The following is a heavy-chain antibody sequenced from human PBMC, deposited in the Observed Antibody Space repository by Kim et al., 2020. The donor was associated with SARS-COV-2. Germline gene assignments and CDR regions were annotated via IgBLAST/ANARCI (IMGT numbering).Heavy chain of an antibody. V-gene: IGHV1-46*01. CDR3: ARGLGSGINNF. Sequence: ASVKVSCKASGYTFTSYYMHWVRHAPGQGLEWMGIINPSVGSATYAQRFQGRVTMTRDTSTSTFYMELSSLRSEDTAVYYCARGLGSGINNFWGQGTPVTVSS. D-gene: IGHD1-26*01. CDR1: GYTFTSYY. J-gene: IGHJ4*02. CDR2: INPSVGSA.